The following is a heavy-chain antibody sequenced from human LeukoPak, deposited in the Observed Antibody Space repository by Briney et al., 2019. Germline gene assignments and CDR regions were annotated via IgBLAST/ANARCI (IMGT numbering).Heavy chain of an antibody. CDR1: GFTFSNAW. J-gene: IGHJ6*03. V-gene: IGHV3-15*01. CDR3: TTDRHLVVPAAPYYYYYMDV. CDR2: IKSKTDGGTT. D-gene: IGHD2-2*01. Sequence: GGSLRLSCAASGFTFSNAWMSWVRQAPGKGLEWVGRIKSKTDGGTTDYAAPVKGRFTISRDDSKNTLYLQMNSLKTEDTAVYYCTTDRHLVVPAAPYYYYYMDVWGKGTTVTVS.